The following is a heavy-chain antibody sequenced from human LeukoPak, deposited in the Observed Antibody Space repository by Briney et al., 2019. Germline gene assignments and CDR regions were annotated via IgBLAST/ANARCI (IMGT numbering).Heavy chain of an antibody. CDR1: GFFFGNYA. V-gene: IGHV3-23*01. CDR3: ARASWDTVYAYFDH. J-gene: IGHJ4*02. D-gene: IGHD2/OR15-2a*01. Sequence: GGSLRLSCEVSGFFFGNYALCWVRQSPGKALEWVSHITGSGTYYADSVKGRFTISRDNGRSMVYLQMNSLRAEDTAVYFCARASWDTVYAYFDHWGQGTLVSVSS. CDR2: ITGSGT.